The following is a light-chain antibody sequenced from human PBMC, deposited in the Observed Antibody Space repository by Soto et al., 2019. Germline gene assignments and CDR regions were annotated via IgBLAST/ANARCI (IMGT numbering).Light chain of an antibody. CDR3: QLYGDSPT. Sequence: EIVLTQSPGTLSLSPGERATLTCRASQTVKSIYLAWFQQKPGQSPRLLIYDVSTRATGIPDRIRASGSGTDFTLTISRLEPEDSAVYYCQLYGDSPTFCGGTKVDIK. CDR1: QTVKSIY. J-gene: IGKJ4*01. CDR2: DVS. V-gene: IGKV3-20*01.